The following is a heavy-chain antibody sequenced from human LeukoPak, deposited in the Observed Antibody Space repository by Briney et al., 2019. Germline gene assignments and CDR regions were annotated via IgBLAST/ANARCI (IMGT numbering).Heavy chain of an antibody. CDR3: ARDWGTYYYYGMDV. Sequence: PSETLSLTCTVSGGSLSSGGYYWSWIRQHPGKGLEWIGYIYYSGSTYYNPSLKSRVTISVDTSKNQFSLKLSSVTAADTAVYYCARDWGTYYYYGMDVWGQGTTVTVSS. V-gene: IGHV4-31*03. CDR2: IYYSGST. CDR1: GGSLSSGGYY. J-gene: IGHJ6*02. D-gene: IGHD3-16*01.